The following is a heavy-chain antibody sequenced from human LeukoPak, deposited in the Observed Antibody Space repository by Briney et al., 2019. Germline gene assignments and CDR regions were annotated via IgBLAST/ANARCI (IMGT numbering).Heavy chain of an antibody. J-gene: IGHJ3*02. V-gene: IGHV4-39*07. CDR1: GGSISSSSYY. CDR3: ARDGGSRRWGAAFDI. CDR2: IYYSGST. Sequence: PSETLSLTCTVSGGSISSSSYYWGWIRQPPGKGLEWIGSIYYSGSTYYNPSLKSRVTISVDTSKNQFSLKLSSVTAADTAVYYCARDGGSRRWGAAFDIWGQGTMVTVSS. D-gene: IGHD4-23*01.